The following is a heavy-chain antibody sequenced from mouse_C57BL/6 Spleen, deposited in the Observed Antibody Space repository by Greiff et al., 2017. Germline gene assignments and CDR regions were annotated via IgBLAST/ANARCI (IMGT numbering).Heavy chain of an antibody. J-gene: IGHJ3*01. CDR2: FHPYNGAT. CDR3: ARINYDEGFAY. D-gene: IGHD2-4*01. V-gene: IGHV1-47*01. Sequence: VQLQQSGAELVKPGASVKMSCKASGYTFTTYPIEWMKQNHGKSLEWIGNFHPYNGATKYNDMFKGKATLTVEKASCTDFLELSRLTSDDSSGDCCARINYDEGFAYWGQGTLVTVAA. CDR1: GYTFTTYP.